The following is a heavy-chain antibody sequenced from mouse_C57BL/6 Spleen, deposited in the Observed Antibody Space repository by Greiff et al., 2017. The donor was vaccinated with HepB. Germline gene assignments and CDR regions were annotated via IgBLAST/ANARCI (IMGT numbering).Heavy chain of an antibody. V-gene: IGHV5-17*01. CDR2: ISSGSSTI. J-gene: IGHJ3*01. CDR1: GFTFSDYG. D-gene: IGHD2-3*01. CDR3: EREGDGNDGAWVAY. Sequence: EVQRVESGGGLVKPGGSLKLSCAASGFTFSDYGMHWVRQAPEKGLEWVAYISSGSSTIYYADTVKGRFTISRDNAKNTLFLQMTSLRSEDTAMYDGEREGDGNDGAWVAYWGQGTLVTGAA.